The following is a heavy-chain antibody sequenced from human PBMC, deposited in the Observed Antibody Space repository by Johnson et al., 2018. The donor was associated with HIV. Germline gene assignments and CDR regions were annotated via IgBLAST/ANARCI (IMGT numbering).Heavy chain of an antibody. V-gene: IGHV3-30*18. CDR1: GFTFSSYW. D-gene: IGHD3-22*01. J-gene: IGHJ3*02. Sequence: QVQLVESGGGVVQPGRSLRLSCAASGFTFSSYWMSWVRQAPGKGLEWVAVISYDGSNKYYADSVKGRFTISRDNSKNTLYLQMNSLRAEDTAVYYCAKDPNYYDSSGYHTLPFDIWGQGTMVTVSS. CDR2: ISYDGSNK. CDR3: AKDPNYYDSSGYHTLPFDI.